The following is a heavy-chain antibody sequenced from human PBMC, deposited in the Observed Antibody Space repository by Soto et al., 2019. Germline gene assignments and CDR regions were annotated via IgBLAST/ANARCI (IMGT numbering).Heavy chain of an antibody. CDR3: SGYCGSTACPTFSDY. J-gene: IGHJ4*02. CDR1: RASISSSTYY. Sequence: SETLSLTCTVSRASISSSTYYWAWIRQPPGKGLEWIGRTYYSGSAYYNPSLKSRVTISVDTSKNQFSLKLSSVTAADTAVYYCSGYCGSTACPTFSDYWGQGTLVTVSS. D-gene: IGHD2-2*01. V-gene: IGHV4-39*01. CDR2: TYYSGSA.